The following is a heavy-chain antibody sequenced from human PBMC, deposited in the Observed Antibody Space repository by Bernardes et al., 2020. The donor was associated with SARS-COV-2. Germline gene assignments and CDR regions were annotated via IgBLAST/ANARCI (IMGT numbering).Heavy chain of an antibody. Sequence: ASVKVSCKVSGYTLTELSMHWVRQAPGKGLEWMGGFDPEDGETIYAQKFQGRVTMTEDTSTDTAYMELSSLRSEDTAVYYCATNSGTTWYYYYYGMDVWGQGTTVTVSS. V-gene: IGHV1-24*01. CDR2: FDPEDGET. CDR3: ATNSGTTWYYYYYGMDV. CDR1: GYTLTELS. J-gene: IGHJ6*02. D-gene: IGHD1-7*01.